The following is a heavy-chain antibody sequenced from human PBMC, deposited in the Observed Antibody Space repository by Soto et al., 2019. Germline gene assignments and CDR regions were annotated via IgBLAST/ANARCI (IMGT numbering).Heavy chain of an antibody. Sequence: PGGFLRLSCAASGFTFSSYAMSWVRQAPGKGLEWVSAISGSGGSTYYADSVKGRFTISRDNSKNTLYLQMNSLRAEDTAVYYCAKMGTMVRAYGMDVWGQGTTVTVSS. CDR3: AKMGTMVRAYGMDV. D-gene: IGHD3-10*01. CDR1: GFTFSSYA. J-gene: IGHJ6*02. CDR2: ISGSGGST. V-gene: IGHV3-23*01.